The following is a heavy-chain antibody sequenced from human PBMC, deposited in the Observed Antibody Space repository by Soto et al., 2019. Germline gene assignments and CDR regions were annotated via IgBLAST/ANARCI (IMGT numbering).Heavy chain of an antibody. CDR3: AKVRSPARHYFDY. CDR1: GFTFSSYG. CDR2: ISYDGSNK. J-gene: IGHJ4*02. V-gene: IGHV3-30*18. Sequence: GGSLRLSCAASGFTFSSYGMHWVCRAPGKGLEWVAVISYDGSNKYYADSVKGRFTISRDNSKNTLYLQMNSLRAEDTAVYYCAKVRSPARHYFDYWGQGTLVTVSS. D-gene: IGHD6-6*01.